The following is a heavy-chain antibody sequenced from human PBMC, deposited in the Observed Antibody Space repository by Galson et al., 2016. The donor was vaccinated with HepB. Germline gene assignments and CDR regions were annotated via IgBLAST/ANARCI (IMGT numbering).Heavy chain of an antibody. Sequence: SVKVSCKASGDTFSKSEINWVRQAPGQGLEWLGRINPLLEITKYGQKFRGRVTITADRSTTTAYMDLSALRSEDTAVYYCARDEFHYGMDVWGRETTVTVSS. V-gene: IGHV1-69*04. CDR3: ARDEFHYGMDV. CDR1: GDTFSKSE. J-gene: IGHJ6*02. D-gene: IGHD3-10*01. CDR2: INPLLEIT.